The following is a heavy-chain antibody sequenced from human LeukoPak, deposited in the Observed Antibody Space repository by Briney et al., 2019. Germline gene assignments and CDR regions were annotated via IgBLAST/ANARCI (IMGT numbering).Heavy chain of an antibody. CDR1: GFTFSSYA. Sequence: GGSLRLSCAASGFTFSSYAMHWVRQAPGKGLEWVAVISYDGSNKYYADSVKGRFTISRDNSKNTLYLQMNSLRAEDTAVYYCARDGGSSGLISYYYYGMAVWGKGTTVPVSS. V-gene: IGHV3-30-3*01. D-gene: IGHD3-22*01. CDR2: ISYDGSNK. J-gene: IGHJ6*04. CDR3: ARDGGSSGLISYYYYGMAV.